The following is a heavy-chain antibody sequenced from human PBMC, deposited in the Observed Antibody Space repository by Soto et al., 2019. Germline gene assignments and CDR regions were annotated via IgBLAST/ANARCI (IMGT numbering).Heavy chain of an antibody. J-gene: IGHJ4*01. CDR3: AEAHKHGLGTASAY. D-gene: IGHD3-10*01. Sequence: RRWVRHSPGQRLEWMGWINAGNGNTKYSQKFQGRVTITRDTSASTAYMELSSLRSEDTVVFFRAEAHKHGLGTASAYWRHGTLDPVTS. V-gene: IGHV1-3*01. CDR2: INAGNGNT.